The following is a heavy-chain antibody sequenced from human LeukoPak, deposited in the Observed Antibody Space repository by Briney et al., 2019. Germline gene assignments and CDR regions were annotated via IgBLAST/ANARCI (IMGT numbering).Heavy chain of an antibody. CDR1: RYTFTGYY. CDR2: INPNSGVT. V-gene: IGHV1-2*02. CDR3: ARSSRLGGVVVVAASFDP. D-gene: IGHD2-15*01. Sequence: GASVKVSCKASRYTFTGYYMHWVRQAPGQGLECMGWINPNSGVTNYAQKFHGRVTMTRDTSISTAYMELSRLRSDDTAVYYCARSSRLGGVVVVAASFDPWGQGTLVTVSS. J-gene: IGHJ5*02.